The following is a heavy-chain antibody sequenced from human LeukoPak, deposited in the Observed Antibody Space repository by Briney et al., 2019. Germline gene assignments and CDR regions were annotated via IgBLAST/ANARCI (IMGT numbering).Heavy chain of an antibody. J-gene: IGHJ3*02. CDR1: GFTFSNYW. CDR3: ARVRGGSGRSYAADAFDI. Sequence: PGGSLRLSCAASGFTFSNYWMHSVRQAPGKGLVWVSRIYNDGSSTSYADSVKGRFTISRDNAKSTLYLQMNSLRAEDTAVYYCARVRGGSGRSYAADAFDIWGQGTMVTVSS. CDR2: IYNDGSST. D-gene: IGHD1-26*01. V-gene: IGHV3-74*01.